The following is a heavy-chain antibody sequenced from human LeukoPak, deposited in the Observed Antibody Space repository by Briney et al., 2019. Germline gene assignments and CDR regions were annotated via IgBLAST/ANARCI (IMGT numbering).Heavy chain of an antibody. V-gene: IGHV3-21*01. CDR3: AREITMVRGVITYYYYYYYMDV. CDR1: GFTFSSYS. CDR2: ISSSSSYI. D-gene: IGHD3-10*01. Sequence: GGSLRLSCAASGFTFSSYSMNWVRQAPGKGLEWVSSISSSSSYIYYADSVKGRFTISRDNSKNTLYLQMNSLRAEDTAVYYCAREITMVRGVITYYYYYYYMDVWGKGTTVTVSS. J-gene: IGHJ6*03.